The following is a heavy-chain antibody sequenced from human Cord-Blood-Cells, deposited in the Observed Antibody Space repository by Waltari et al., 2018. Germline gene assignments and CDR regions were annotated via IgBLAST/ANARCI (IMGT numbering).Heavy chain of an antibody. J-gene: IGHJ5*02. V-gene: IGHV4-30-4*01. D-gene: IGHD4-17*01. Sequence: QVQLQESGPGLVKPSQTLSLTCTVSGGSISSGDYYWSWTRQPPGKGLEWIGYIYYSGSTYYNPSLKSRVTISVDTSKNQFSLKLSSVTAADTAVYYCARGAVTTSSSMLGHWFDPWGQGTLVTVSS. CDR1: GGSISSGDYY. CDR2: IYYSGST. CDR3: ARGAVTTSSSMLGHWFDP.